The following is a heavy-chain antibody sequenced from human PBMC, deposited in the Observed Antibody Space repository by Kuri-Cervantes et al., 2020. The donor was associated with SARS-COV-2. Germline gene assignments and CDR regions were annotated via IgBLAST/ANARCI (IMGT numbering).Heavy chain of an antibody. CDR1: GGTFSSYA. V-gene: IGHV1-69*13. J-gene: IGHJ6*03. Sequence: SVKVSCKASGGTFSSYAISWVRQAPGQGLEWMGGILPILDAANYAQKFQGRVTITADESTSTAYMELSSLRSDDTAVYYCARDVCSGGSCYHYYMDVWGKGTTVTVSS. CDR3: ARDVCSGGSCYHYYMDV. D-gene: IGHD2-15*01. CDR2: ILPILDAA.